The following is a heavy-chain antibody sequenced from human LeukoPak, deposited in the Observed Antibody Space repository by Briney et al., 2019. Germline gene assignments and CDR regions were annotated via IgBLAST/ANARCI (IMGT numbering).Heavy chain of an antibody. CDR1: GFTFTSSA. CDR2: IVVGSGNT. CDR3: AAPSDFWSGYSHFDY. V-gene: IGHV1-58*01. D-gene: IGHD3-3*01. J-gene: IGHJ4*02. Sequence: ASVKVSCTASGFTFTSSAVQWVRQARGQRLEWIGWIVVGSGNTNYAQKFQERVTITRDMSTSTAYMELSSLRSEDTAVYYCAAPSDFWSGYSHFDYWGQGTLVTVSS.